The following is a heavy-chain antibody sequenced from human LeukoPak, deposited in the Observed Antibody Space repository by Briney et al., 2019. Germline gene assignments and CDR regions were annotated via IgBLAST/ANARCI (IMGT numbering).Heavy chain of an antibody. J-gene: IGHJ4*02. CDR3: ARVSMMVREGLYYFDY. D-gene: IGHD3-10*01. Sequence: SETLSLTCTVSGGSISSSGYYWGWIRQPPGKGLEWIGSIYHSGSTYYNPSLKSRVTISVDTSKNQFSLKLSSVTAADTAVYYCARVSMMVREGLYYFDYWGQGTLVTVSS. CDR1: GGSISSSGYY. V-gene: IGHV4-39*07. CDR2: IYHSGST.